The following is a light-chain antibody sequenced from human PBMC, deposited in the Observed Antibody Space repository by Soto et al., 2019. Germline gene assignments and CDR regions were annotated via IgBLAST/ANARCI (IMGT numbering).Light chain of an antibody. J-gene: IGKJ5*01. CDR2: DAS. CDR1: QSVRDN. Sequence: VVTPSPAPPSLSPGVKGMFFLRASQSVRDNLAWYQQKPGQAPRPLIYDASKRATGVPDRISGSGSGTDYTLTISSLEPEDFAVYYCQQRTRWPMTFGQGTRLEIK. V-gene: IGKV3-11*01. CDR3: QQRTRWPMT.